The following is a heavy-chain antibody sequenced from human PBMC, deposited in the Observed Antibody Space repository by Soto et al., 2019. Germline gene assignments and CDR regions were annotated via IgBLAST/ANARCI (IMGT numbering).Heavy chain of an antibody. J-gene: IGHJ6*02. V-gene: IGHV3-33*06. CDR3: AKDHVVVVPAAMFGIDYGMDV. Sequence: RLSCGASEFTFIRYGMRRVRKTQGKGLEWVAVISGDGGNKYYADSVKGRFTISRDNSKNTLYLQMNSLRAEDTAVYYCAKDHVVVVPAAMFGIDYGMDVWGQGTTVSVSS. CDR2: ISGDGGNK. D-gene: IGHD2-2*01. CDR1: EFTFIRYG.